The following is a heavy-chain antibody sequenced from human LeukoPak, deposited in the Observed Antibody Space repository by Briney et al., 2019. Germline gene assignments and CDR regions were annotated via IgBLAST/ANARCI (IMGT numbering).Heavy chain of an antibody. CDR1: GFTFSSYA. CDR2: ISYDGSNK. D-gene: IGHD6-25*01. Sequence: GGSLRLSCAASGFTFSSYAMHWVRQAPGKGLEWVAVISYDGSNKYYADSVKGRFTISRDNSKNTLYLQMNSLRAEDTAVYYCARDPNGGYPGGNWFVPWGQGTLVTVSS. V-gene: IGHV3-30*04. CDR3: ARDPNGGYPGGNWFVP. J-gene: IGHJ5*02.